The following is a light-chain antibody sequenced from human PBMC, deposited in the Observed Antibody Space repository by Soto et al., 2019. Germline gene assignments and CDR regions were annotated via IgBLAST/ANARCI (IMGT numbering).Light chain of an antibody. CDR1: QGISNY. Sequence: DIQMTQSPSAMSASVGDTVTITCRASQGISNYLAWFQQKPGKVPKRLIYAASSLQSGVPSRFSGSGSGTEFTLTISSLQSEDFAVYYCQQYNNWPPAYTFGQGTKVEIK. CDR3: QQYNNWPPAYT. J-gene: IGKJ2*01. CDR2: AAS. V-gene: IGKV1-17*03.